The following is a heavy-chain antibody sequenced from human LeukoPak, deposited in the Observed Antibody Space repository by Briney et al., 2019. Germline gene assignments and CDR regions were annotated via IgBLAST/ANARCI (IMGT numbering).Heavy chain of an antibody. D-gene: IGHD3-22*01. CDR1: GFTFDDYA. CDR3: AKGGYYHWYFDL. V-gene: IGHV3-9*01. CDR2: ISWNSGSI. Sequence: PGRSLRLSCAASGFTFDDYAMHWVRQAPGKGLEWVSGISWNSGSIGYADSVKGRFTFSRDNAKNSLYLQMNSLRAEDTALYYCAKGGYYHWYFDLWGRGTLVTVSS. J-gene: IGHJ2*01.